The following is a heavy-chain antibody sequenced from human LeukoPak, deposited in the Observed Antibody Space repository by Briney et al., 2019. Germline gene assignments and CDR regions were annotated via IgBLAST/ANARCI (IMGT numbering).Heavy chain of an antibody. CDR3: AKDHYWSIDY. D-gene: IGHD3-3*01. CDR2: IKEDGSET. Sequence: PGGSLRLSCAASGLIFSNYWMTWVRQAPGKGLEWVANIKEDGSETYYVDSVKGRFTISRDNDKNTLYLQMNSLRAEDTAVYYCAKDHYWSIDYWGRGTLVTVSS. CDR1: GLIFSNYW. V-gene: IGHV3-7*03. J-gene: IGHJ4*02.